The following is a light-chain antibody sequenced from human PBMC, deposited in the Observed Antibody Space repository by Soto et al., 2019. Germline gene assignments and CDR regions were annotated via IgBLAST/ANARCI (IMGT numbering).Light chain of an antibody. J-gene: IGLJ1*01. CDR3: CSYAGDSMYV. CDR1: SSDVGSYDL. V-gene: IGLV2-23*02. CDR2: GVT. Sequence: QSVLTQPASVSGSPGQSITISCTGTSSDVGSYDLVSWYQQHPGKVPKLMIFGVTKRPSGVSDRFSGSKSGNTASLTISGLQAEDEADYFCCSYAGDSMYVLGTGNKVTVL.